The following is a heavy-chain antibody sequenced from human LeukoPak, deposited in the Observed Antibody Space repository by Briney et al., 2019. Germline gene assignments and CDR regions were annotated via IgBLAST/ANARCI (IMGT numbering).Heavy chain of an antibody. CDR1: GFTFSSYA. Sequence: GGSLRLSCAASGFTFSSYAMHWVRQAPGKGLEWVAVISYDGSNKYYADSVKGRFTISRDNSKNTLYLQMNSLRAEDTAVYYCARVGSGSYYKYWGQGTLVTVSS. V-gene: IGHV3-30-3*01. D-gene: IGHD3-10*01. CDR3: ARVGSGSYYKY. CDR2: ISYDGSNK. J-gene: IGHJ4*02.